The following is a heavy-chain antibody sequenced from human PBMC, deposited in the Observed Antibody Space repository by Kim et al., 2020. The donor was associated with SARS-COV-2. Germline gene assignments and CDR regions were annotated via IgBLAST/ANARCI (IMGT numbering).Heavy chain of an antibody. D-gene: IGHD3-10*01. Sequence: GGSLRLSCAASGFTFSDYWMHWVRQAPGNGLVWVSRISSDGTRKAYADSVKGRFTISRDNAKNTMYLQMNSLRAEDTAVYYCARGDRVGYYLGYWRQGILVTVSS. CDR1: GFTFSDYW. CDR2: ISSDGTRK. V-gene: IGHV3-74*01. CDR3: ARGDRVGYYLGY. J-gene: IGHJ4*02.